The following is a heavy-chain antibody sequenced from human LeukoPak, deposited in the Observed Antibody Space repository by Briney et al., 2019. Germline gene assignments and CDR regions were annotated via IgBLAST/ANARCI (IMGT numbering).Heavy chain of an antibody. Sequence: GGSLRLSCAASGFTFSDHYIDWVRQAPGKGLEWVGRSRNKANSYTTEYAASVKGGFTISRDDSKNSLYLQMNSLKTEDTAVYYCAPGGDYCSTTSCPSWGQGTMVTVSS. D-gene: IGHD2-2*01. CDR3: APGGDYCSTTSCPS. J-gene: IGHJ3*01. CDR2: SRNKANSYTT. V-gene: IGHV3-72*01. CDR1: GFTFSDHY.